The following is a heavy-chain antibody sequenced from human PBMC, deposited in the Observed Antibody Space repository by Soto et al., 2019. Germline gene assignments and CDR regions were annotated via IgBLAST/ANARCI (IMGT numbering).Heavy chain of an antibody. CDR3: ARNIVLVPAAKDYGMDV. J-gene: IGHJ6*02. V-gene: IGHV1-69*12. CDR1: GGTFSSYA. CDR2: IIPIFGTA. D-gene: IGHD2-2*01. Sequence: QVQLVQSGAEVKKPGSSVKVSCKASGGTFSSYAISWVRQAPGQGLEWMGGIIPIFGTANYAQKFQGRVTITADESASTADMELSSLRSEDTAVYYCARNIVLVPAAKDYGMDVWGQGTTVTVSS.